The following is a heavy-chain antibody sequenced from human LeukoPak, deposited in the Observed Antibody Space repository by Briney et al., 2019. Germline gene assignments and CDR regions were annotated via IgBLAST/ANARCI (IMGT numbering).Heavy chain of an antibody. J-gene: IGHJ5*02. CDR2: IYYSGST. CDR1: GGSISSYY. Sequence: SETLSLTCTVSGGSISSYYWSWIRQPPGKGLEWIGYIYYSGSTNYNPSLKSRVTISVDTSKNQFSLKLSSVTAADTAVYYCASLGITGTNWFDPWGQGTLVTVSS. V-gene: IGHV4-59*08. D-gene: IGHD1-20*01. CDR3: ASLGITGTNWFDP.